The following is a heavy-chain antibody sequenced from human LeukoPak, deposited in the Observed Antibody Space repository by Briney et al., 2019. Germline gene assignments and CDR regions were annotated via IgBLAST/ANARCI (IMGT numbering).Heavy chain of an antibody. D-gene: IGHD3-3*01. CDR1: GFTFSSYG. Sequence: GRSLRLSCAASGFTFSSYGMHWVRQAPGKGLEWVAVISYAGTNKYYADSVKGRFTISRDNSKNTLYLQMNSLRAEDTAVYYCAKGGDDFWSGSNYWGQGTLVTVSS. CDR2: ISYAGTNK. J-gene: IGHJ4*02. V-gene: IGHV3-30*18. CDR3: AKGGDDFWSGSNY.